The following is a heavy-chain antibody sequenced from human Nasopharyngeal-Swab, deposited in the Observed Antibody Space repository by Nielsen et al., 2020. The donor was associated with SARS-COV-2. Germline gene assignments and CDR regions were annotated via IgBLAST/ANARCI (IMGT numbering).Heavy chain of an antibody. V-gene: IGHV3-23*01. CDR3: AKPHLRYYDWLLFDY. Sequence: GGSLRLSCAGSAFTFSHYAMSWVRPAPGKGLEWVSAISGSGDNTYYADSVKGRFTISRDKPKNTLYLQMNSLRAEDTAVYYCAKPHLRYYDWLLFDYWGQGTLVTVSS. CDR2: ISGSGDNT. J-gene: IGHJ4*02. CDR1: AFTFSHYA. D-gene: IGHD3-9*01.